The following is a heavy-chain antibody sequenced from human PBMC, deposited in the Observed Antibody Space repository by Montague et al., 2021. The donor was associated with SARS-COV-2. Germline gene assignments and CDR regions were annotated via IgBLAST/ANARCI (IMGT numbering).Heavy chain of an antibody. CDR1: GVVELRRR. CDR3: ARGYDYVWGSYRYLHWFDP. D-gene: IGHD3-16*02. J-gene: IGHJ5*02. Sequence: SETRSLTCTVSGVVELRRRSEEHTSDLQSLAELVCRLLLEKNTSYNPSLKSRVTISVDTSKNQFSLKLSSATAADTAVYYCARGYDYVWGSYRYLHWFDPWGQGTLVTVSS. V-gene: IGHV4-34*01. CDR2: LLEKNT.